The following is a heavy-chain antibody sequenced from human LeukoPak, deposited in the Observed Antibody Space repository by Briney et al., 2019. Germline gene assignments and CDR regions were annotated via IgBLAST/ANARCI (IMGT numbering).Heavy chain of an antibody. CDR3: AKGGVSSSVWAFDI. J-gene: IGHJ3*02. CDR1: GFTFSNFG. CDR2: IRNDGNTK. V-gene: IGHV3-30*02. Sequence: PGGSLRLSCAASGFTFSNFGMHWVRQAPGRGLEWVAFIRNDGNTKYYVDSVKGRFVISRDNSRNTLYLYMNSLRPEDSAVYYCAKGGVSSSVWAFDIWGQGTMVTVSS. D-gene: IGHD3-10*01.